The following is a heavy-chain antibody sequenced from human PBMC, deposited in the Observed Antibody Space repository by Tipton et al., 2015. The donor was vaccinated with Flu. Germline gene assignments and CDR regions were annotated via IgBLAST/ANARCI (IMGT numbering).Heavy chain of an antibody. CDR1: GDSIGRAYY. Sequence: TLSLTCAVSGDSIGRAYYWGWVRQTPGKGLEWIGSISYVDSTYYNPCLSSRVYISLDTSKNQFFLSLRSVTAADTALYYCARHLSTSGSLYYFDYWGQGKLVSVSS. CDR3: ARHLSTSGSLYYFDY. V-gene: IGHV4-38-2*01. J-gene: IGHJ4*02. CDR2: ISYVDST. D-gene: IGHD1-26*01.